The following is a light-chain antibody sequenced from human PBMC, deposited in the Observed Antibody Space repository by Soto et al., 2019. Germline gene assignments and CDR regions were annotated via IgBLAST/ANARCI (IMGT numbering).Light chain of an antibody. Sequence: DIQMTQSPSTLSASVGDRVTITCRASQSICSWLAWYQQKPGKAPKLLIYKASTLESGVPSRFSGSGSGTAFTLTISSLQPHDFATYYCQQYNSNSPFTFGPGTKVDIK. CDR2: KAS. V-gene: IGKV1-5*03. CDR1: QSICSW. CDR3: QQYNSNSPFT. J-gene: IGKJ3*01.